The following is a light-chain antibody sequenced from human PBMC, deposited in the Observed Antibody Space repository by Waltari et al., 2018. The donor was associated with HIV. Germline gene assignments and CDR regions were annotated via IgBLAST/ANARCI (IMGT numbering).Light chain of an antibody. CDR3: ATWDGSLSGRV. J-gene: IGLJ3*02. V-gene: IGLV1-47*01. CDR1: SSNIGNNY. CDR2: RND. Sequence: QSVLTQPPSASGTPGQRVTISCSGSSSNIGNNYVYWSHQVPGTAPQRLIHRNDPRPSGVPDRFSGSKSGTSAALAISGLRSDDEGDYYCATWDGSLSGRVFGGGTKLTVL.